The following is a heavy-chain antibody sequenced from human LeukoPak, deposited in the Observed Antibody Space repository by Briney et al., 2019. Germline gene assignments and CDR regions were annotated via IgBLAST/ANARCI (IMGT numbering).Heavy chain of an antibody. CDR1: GGTFSSYA. CDR3: ARDRIQLSGHFDY. Sequence: GASVKVSCKASGGTFSSYAISWVRQAPGQGLEWMGGIIPIFGTANYAQKFQGRVTITADESTSTAYMELSSLRSEDTAVYYCARDRIQLSGHFDYWGQGTLVTVSS. D-gene: IGHD5-18*01. V-gene: IGHV1-69*13. J-gene: IGHJ4*02. CDR2: IIPIFGTA.